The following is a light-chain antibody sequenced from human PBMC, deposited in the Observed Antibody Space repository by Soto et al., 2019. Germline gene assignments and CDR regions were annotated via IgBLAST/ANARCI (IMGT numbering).Light chain of an antibody. CDR2: ATS. Sequence: DIQMTQSPSSLSASVGDRVTITCRSSQSISTYLHRYRQKPGKAPELLISATSDLQSGVPSRFSGRGSGTVFTLTISSLQPEDFATYFCQQTYTTFYTFGQGTKVDI. V-gene: IGKV1-39*01. CDR1: QSISTY. J-gene: IGKJ2*01. CDR3: QQTYTTFYT.